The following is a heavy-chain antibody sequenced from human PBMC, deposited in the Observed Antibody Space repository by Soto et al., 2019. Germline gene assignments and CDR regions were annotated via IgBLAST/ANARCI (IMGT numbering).Heavy chain of an antibody. CDR2: IYHSGST. CDR1: GGSISSSNW. Sequence: SETLSLTCAVSGGSISSSNWWSWVRQPPGKGLEWIGEIYHSGSTNYNPSLKSRVTISVDKSKNQFSLKLSSVTAADTAVYYCARDRSLLWFGESDAFDIWGQGTMVTVSS. J-gene: IGHJ3*02. D-gene: IGHD3-10*01. V-gene: IGHV4-4*02. CDR3: ARDRSLLWFGESDAFDI.